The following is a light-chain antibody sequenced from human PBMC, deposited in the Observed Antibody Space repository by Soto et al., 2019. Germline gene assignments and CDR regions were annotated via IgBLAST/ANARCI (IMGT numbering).Light chain of an antibody. CDR2: ENK. Sequence: QSVLTQPPPVSSAPGQKVTISCSGSGSSIGRNLVSWYQQVPGTAPKILIYENKKRPSGIPDPFSASTFGTSASLGITGPQPGEGADYYGGTGKSGPGAGVLGTGTKVPV. CDR1: GSSIGRNL. V-gene: IGLV1-51*02. CDR3: GTGKSGPGAGV. J-gene: IGLJ1*01.